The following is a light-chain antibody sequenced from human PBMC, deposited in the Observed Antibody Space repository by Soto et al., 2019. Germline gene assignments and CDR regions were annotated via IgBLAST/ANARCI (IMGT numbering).Light chain of an antibody. Sequence: QSVLTQPPSASGTPGQRVTISCSGSSSNIGSNTVNWYQQLPGRAPKLLIYNNNERPPGVPDRFSGSKSGTSASLAISGLQSEDEADYYCAAWDDSLSGAVFGVGTQLTVL. CDR2: NNN. J-gene: IGLJ7*01. CDR3: AAWDDSLSGAV. CDR1: SSNIGSNT. V-gene: IGLV1-44*01.